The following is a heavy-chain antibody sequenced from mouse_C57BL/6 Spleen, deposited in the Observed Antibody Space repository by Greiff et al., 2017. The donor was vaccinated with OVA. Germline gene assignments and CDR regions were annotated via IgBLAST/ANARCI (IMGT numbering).Heavy chain of an antibody. Sequence: QVQLQQSGPELVKPGASVKISCKASGYAFSSSWMNWVKQRPGKGLEWIGRIDPGDGDTNYNGKFKGKATLTADKSSSTAYMQLSSLTSEDSAVYFCARPGSSYESGDFDYWGQGTTLTVSS. J-gene: IGHJ2*01. V-gene: IGHV1-82*01. D-gene: IGHD1-1*01. CDR1: GYAFSSSW. CDR2: IDPGDGDT. CDR3: ARPGSSYESGDFDY.